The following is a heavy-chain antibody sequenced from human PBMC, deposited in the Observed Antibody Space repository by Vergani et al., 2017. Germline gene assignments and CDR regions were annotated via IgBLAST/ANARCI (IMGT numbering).Heavy chain of an antibody. D-gene: IGHD5-12*01. J-gene: IGHJ5*02. Sequence: QVQLQESGPGLVKPSETLSLTCTVSGGSVSSGSYYWSWIRQPPGKGLEWIGYIYYSGSTNYNPSLKSRVTISVDTSKNQFSLKLSSVTAADTAVYYCARGERPRYSGRVTPHNWFDPWGQGTLVTVSS. CDR1: GGSVSSGSYY. CDR3: ARGERPRYSGRVTPHNWFDP. V-gene: IGHV4-61*01. CDR2: IYYSGST.